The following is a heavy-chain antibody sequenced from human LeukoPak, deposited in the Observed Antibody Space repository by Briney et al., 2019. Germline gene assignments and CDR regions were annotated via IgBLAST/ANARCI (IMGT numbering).Heavy chain of an antibody. CDR1: GGSFNAYY. J-gene: IGHJ4*02. Sequence: SETLSLTCAVYGGSFNAYYWSWIRQPPGKGLEWIGGINHSGSTNYNPSLKSRVTISADTSKNHFSLNLTSVTAADTAVYYCARGDYDLNYFDYWGQGTLVTVSS. V-gene: IGHV4-34*01. D-gene: IGHD3-16*01. CDR3: ARGDYDLNYFDY. CDR2: INHSGST.